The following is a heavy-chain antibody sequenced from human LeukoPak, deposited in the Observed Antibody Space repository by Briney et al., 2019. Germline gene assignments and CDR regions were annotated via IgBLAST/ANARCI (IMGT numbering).Heavy chain of an antibody. J-gene: IGHJ3*02. CDR3: ARDALNGFDI. V-gene: IGHV3-11*04. CDR1: GFTFSHYY. Sequence: PGGSLRLSCAASGFTFSHYYMNWIRQAPGKGLEWISQISSTGSIIYYADSVKGRFTISRDNNKNSLFLQMNSLSAEGTAVYYCARDALNGFDIWGQGTTVTVSS. D-gene: IGHD2-8*01. CDR2: ISSTGSII.